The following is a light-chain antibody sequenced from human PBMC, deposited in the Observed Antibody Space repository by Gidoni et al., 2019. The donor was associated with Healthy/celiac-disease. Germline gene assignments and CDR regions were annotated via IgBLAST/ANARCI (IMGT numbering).Light chain of an antibody. CDR3: QQYNSYLYT. J-gene: IGKJ2*01. Sequence: IQMTQSPSTLSASVGDRVTITCRASQSISSWLAWYQHKPGKARKLLIYKASSLESGGPSRFSGSGSGTEFTLTISSLQPDDFATYYCQQYNSYLYTFGQGTKLDVK. CDR2: KAS. V-gene: IGKV1-5*03. CDR1: QSISSW.